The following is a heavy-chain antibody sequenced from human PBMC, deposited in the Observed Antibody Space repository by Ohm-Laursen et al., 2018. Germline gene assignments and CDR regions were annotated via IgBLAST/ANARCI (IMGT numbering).Heavy chain of an antibody. V-gene: IGHV3-7*01. J-gene: IGHJ3*02. CDR2: IKQDGSEK. CDR1: GFTFSSYS. Sequence: GQTLSLTCAASGFTFSSYSMNWVRQAPGKGLEWVANIKQDGSEKYYVDSVKGRFTISRDNAKNSLYLQMNSLRAEDTAVYYCFGGPTWDIWGQGAMVTVSS. CDR3: FGGPTWDI. D-gene: IGHD3-16*01.